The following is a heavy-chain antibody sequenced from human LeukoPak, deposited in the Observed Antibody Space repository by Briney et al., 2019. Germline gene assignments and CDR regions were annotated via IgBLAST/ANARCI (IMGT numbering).Heavy chain of an antibody. CDR2: IYYSGST. CDR1: GGSISSYY. Sequence: PSETLSLTCTASGGSISSYYWSWIRQPPGKGLEWIGYIYYSGSTNYNPSLKSRVTISVDTSKNQFSLKLSSVTAADTAVYYCAREDLTTHFDYWGQGTLVTVSS. CDR3: AREDLTTHFDY. V-gene: IGHV4-59*01. D-gene: IGHD4/OR15-4a*01. J-gene: IGHJ4*02.